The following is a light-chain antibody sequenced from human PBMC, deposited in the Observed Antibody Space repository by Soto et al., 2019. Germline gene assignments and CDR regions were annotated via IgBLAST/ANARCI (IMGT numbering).Light chain of an antibody. Sequence: LTQPRSVSGSPGQSVTISCTGTSSDVGGYNYVSWYQQHPGKAPKLMIYDVSKRPSGVPDRFSGSKSGNTASLTISGLQAEDEADYYCCSYAGSYTYVFGTGTKVTV. V-gene: IGLV2-11*01. J-gene: IGLJ1*01. CDR2: DVS. CDR1: SSDVGGYNY. CDR3: CSYAGSYTYV.